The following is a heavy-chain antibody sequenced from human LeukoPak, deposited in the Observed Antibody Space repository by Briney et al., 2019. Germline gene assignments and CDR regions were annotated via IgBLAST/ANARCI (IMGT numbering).Heavy chain of an antibody. CDR3: ARGDERDHFDY. Sequence: GGSLRPSCAASGFTFSSYSMNWVRRAPGKGLEWVSSISSSSSYIYYADSVKGRFTISRDNAKNSLYLQMNSLRAEDTAVYYCARGDERDHFDYWGQGTLVTVSS. V-gene: IGHV3-21*01. CDR2: ISSSSSYI. CDR1: GFTFSSYS. J-gene: IGHJ4*02.